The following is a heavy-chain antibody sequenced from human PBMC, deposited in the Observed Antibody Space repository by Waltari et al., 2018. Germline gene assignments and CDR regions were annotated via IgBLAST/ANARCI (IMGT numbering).Heavy chain of an antibody. CDR3: PHVRYFDWFQTNDAFDV. V-gene: IGHV2-5*02. CDR2: IYWDDDI. CDR1: GLSLTTNGVG. Sequence: QITLKESGPTLVRPTQTLTLTCTFSGLSLTTNGVGVAWIRQSPGKALEWLAVIYWDDDIRYSPTLRNRLIVTKDNSRNQVVLTMTNMDPLDTATYFYPHVRYFDWFQTNDAFDVWGQGSMVTVSS. D-gene: IGHD3-9*01. J-gene: IGHJ3*01.